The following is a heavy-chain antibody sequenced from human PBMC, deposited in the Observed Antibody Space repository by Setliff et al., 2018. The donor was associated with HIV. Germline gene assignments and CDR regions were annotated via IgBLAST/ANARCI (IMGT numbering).Heavy chain of an antibody. J-gene: IGHJ4*02. V-gene: IGHV4-38-2*01. CDR2: IPHNGGT. CDR1: GYSIGSGSF. Sequence: PSETLSLTCAVSGYSIGSGSFWGWIRQPPGKGLEWIATIPHNGGTYYNPDPSLTGRVTISLDTSKNQFSLKLAFVTAADTAVYYCARYSTLTTNFDYWGQGTQVTVPS. D-gene: IGHD4-17*01. CDR3: ARYSTLTTNFDY.